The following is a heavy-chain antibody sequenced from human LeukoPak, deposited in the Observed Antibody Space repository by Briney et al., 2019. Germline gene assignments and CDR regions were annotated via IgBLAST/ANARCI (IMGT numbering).Heavy chain of an antibody. J-gene: IGHJ4*02. Sequence: ASVTVSCKASGYTFTSYYMHWVRQAPGQGLEWMGIINPSGGSTSYAQKFQGRVTMTRDTSTSTVYMEPSSLRSEDTAVYYCASWRFGLGDYWGQGTLVTVSS. D-gene: IGHD3-10*01. CDR1: GYTFTSYY. CDR3: ASWRFGLGDY. V-gene: IGHV1-46*03. CDR2: INPSGGST.